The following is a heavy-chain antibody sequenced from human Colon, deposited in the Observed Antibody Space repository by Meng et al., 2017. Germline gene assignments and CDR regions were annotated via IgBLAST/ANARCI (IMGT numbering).Heavy chain of an antibody. Sequence: QVDLQSSGHRLVKPSGTLLLTWAGSGGSFSSSNWWSWVRQSPGKGLEWLGYVYYTGNTNYNPSLKNRVTISLDTSNNQFSLKLTSMTAADAAIYYCARVNGDFDEAWFDPWGQGTLVTVSS. CDR2: VYYTGNT. J-gene: IGHJ5*02. CDR3: ARVNGDFDEAWFDP. V-gene: IGHV4-4*02. CDR1: GGSFSSSNW. D-gene: IGHD2-21*02.